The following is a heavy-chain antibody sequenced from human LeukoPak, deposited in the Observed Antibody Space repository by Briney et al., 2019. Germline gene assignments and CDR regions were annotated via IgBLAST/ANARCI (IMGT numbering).Heavy chain of an antibody. CDR1: GFTFSSYA. J-gene: IGHJ4*02. Sequence: PGGSLRLSCAASGFTFSSYAMSWARQAPGKGLEWVSAISGSGSSTYYADSVKGRFTISRDNSKNTLYLQMSSLRAEDTAVYYCAKAAYSGSRAGFDYWGQGTLVTVSS. D-gene: IGHD1-26*01. CDR2: ISGSGSST. CDR3: AKAAYSGSRAGFDY. V-gene: IGHV3-23*01.